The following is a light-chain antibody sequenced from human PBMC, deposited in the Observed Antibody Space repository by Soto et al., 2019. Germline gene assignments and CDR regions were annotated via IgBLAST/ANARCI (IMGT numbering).Light chain of an antibody. Sequence: QSALTQPASVSGSPGQSITISCTGTSSDVGAYNFVSWYQQYPGKAPKVMIYEVNNRPSGVSNRFSGSKSGNTASLTISGFQAEDEADYYCSSFTRSSTYVFGSGTKVTVL. CDR2: EVN. CDR3: SSFTRSSTYV. CDR1: SSDVGAYNF. V-gene: IGLV2-14*01. J-gene: IGLJ1*01.